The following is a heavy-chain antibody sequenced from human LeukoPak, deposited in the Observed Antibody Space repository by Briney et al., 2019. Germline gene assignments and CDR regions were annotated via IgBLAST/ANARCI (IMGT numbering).Heavy chain of an antibody. V-gene: IGHV4-31*03. J-gene: IGHJ4*02. CDR2: IYYSGGT. D-gene: IGHD4-17*01. Sequence: PSEPLSLTCTVSGGSISSGGYYWSWIRQHPGKGLEWIGYIYYSGGTYYNPSLKSRVTISVDTSKNQFSLKLSSVTAADTAVYYCARGVYGDYEGYWGQGTLVTVSS. CDR3: ARGVYGDYEGY. CDR1: GGSISSGGYY.